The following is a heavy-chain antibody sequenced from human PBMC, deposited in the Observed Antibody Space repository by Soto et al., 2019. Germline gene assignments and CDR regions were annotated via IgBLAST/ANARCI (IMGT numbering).Heavy chain of an antibody. CDR3: ARDDGYNFN. V-gene: IGHV1-69*04. CDR2: ITPILGIA. D-gene: IGHD5-12*01. Sequence: QVQLVQSGAEVKKPGSSVKVSCKASGGTFSSYPISWVRQAPGQGLEWMGRITPILGIANYAQKFQGRVTITADTSTSTAYMELSSLRSEDTAVYYCARDDGYNFNWGQGTLVTVSS. J-gene: IGHJ4*02. CDR1: GGTFSSYP.